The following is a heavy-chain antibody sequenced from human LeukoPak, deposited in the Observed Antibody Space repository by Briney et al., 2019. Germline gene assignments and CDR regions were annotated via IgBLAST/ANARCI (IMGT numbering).Heavy chain of an antibody. CDR2: INHSGST. V-gene: IGHV4-34*01. Sequence: SETLSLTCAVYGRSFSGYYWSWIRQPPGKGLEWIGEINHSGSTNYNPSLKSRVTISVDTSKNQFSLKLSSVTAADTAVYYCAREYSSSIGAFDIWGQGTMVTVSS. D-gene: IGHD6-6*01. CDR3: AREYSSSIGAFDI. CDR1: GRSFSGYY. J-gene: IGHJ3*02.